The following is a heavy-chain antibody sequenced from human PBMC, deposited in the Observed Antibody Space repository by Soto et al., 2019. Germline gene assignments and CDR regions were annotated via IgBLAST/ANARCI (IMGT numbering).Heavy chain of an antibody. CDR2: IYYSGST. V-gene: IGHV4-30-4*01. Sequence: SETLSLTCTVSGGSISSGDYYWSWIRHPPGKGLEWIGYIYYSGSTYYNPSLKSRVTISVDTSKNQFSLKLSSVTAADTAVYYCARDYGVYGPFDYWGQGTLVTVSS. J-gene: IGHJ4*02. D-gene: IGHD2-8*01. CDR1: GGSISSGDYY. CDR3: ARDYGVYGPFDY.